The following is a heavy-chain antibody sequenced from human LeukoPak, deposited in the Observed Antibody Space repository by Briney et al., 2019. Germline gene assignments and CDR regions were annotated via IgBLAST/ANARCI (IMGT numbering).Heavy chain of an antibody. V-gene: IGHV3-9*01. J-gene: IGHJ6*02. CDR3: AKDLYSSSWYSGMDV. CDR1: GFTFDDYA. CDR2: ISWNGGSI. D-gene: IGHD6-13*01. Sequence: GGSLRLSCAASGFTFDDYAMHWVRQAPGKGLEWVSGISWNGGSIGYADSVKGRFTISRDNAKNSLYLQMNSLRAEDTALYYCAKDLYSSSWYSGMDVWGQGTTVTVSS.